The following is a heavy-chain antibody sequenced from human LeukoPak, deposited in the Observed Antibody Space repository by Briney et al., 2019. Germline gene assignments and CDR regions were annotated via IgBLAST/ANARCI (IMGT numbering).Heavy chain of an antibody. V-gene: IGHV3-7*01. Sequence: SGGSLRLSCAASGFTFSSYWMTWVRQAPGKGLEWVANIKKDGSEKYYVDSVKGRFTISRDNAKNSLYLQMNSLRAEDTAVYYCASSEGEWDHFDYWGQGTLVTVSS. J-gene: IGHJ4*02. D-gene: IGHD3-16*01. CDR1: GFTFSSYW. CDR2: IKKDGSEK. CDR3: ASSEGEWDHFDY.